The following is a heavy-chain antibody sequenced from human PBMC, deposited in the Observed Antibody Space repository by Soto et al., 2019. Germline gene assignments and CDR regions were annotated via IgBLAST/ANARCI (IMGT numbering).Heavy chain of an antibody. V-gene: IGHV1-2*02. CDR2: INPHSGAT. Sequence: GASVKVSCKASGYIFSANYIHWVRQAPGQGLEWLGWINPHSGATNYAQKFLGRVTMSADTSASTAYMDLARLKSDDTAVYYCVRDHAIGFSFWFASWGRGTLVTVSS. CDR3: VRDHAIGFSFWFAS. D-gene: IGHD3-10*01. J-gene: IGHJ5*01. CDR1: GYIFSANY.